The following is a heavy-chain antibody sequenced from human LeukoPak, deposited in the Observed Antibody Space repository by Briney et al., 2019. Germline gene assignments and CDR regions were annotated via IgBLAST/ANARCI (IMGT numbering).Heavy chain of an antibody. V-gene: IGHV4-34*01. CDR1: GGPFSGYY. CDR3: ARVGRCSSTSCYRSSLSYYYYYYMDV. CDR2: INHSGCT. Sequence: SETLSLTCAVYGGPFSGYYWSGIRQPPGKGLEWIGEINHSGCTNYNPSLKSRVTISVDTSKNQFSLKLSSVTAADTAVYYCARVGRCSSTSCYRSSLSYYYYYYMDVWGKGTTVTVSS. D-gene: IGHD2-2*01. J-gene: IGHJ6*03.